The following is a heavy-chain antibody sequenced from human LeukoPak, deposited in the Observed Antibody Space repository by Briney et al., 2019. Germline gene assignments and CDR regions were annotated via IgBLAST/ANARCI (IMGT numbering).Heavy chain of an antibody. CDR2: IYYSGST. J-gene: IGHJ4*02. CDR3: ARVPFAIFGVVISFVDY. Sequence: PSETLSLTCTVSGGSISSSSYYWGWIRQPPGKGLEWIGSIYYSGSTYYNPSLKSRVTISVDTSKNQFSLKLSSVSAADTAVYYCARVPFAIFGVVISFVDYWGQGTLVTVSS. D-gene: IGHD3-3*01. V-gene: IGHV4-39*07. CDR1: GGSISSSSYY.